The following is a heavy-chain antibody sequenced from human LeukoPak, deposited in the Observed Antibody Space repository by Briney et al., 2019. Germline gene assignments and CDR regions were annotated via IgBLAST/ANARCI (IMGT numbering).Heavy chain of an antibody. Sequence: SETLSLTCTVSGGSISSYYWSWIRQPPGKGLEWIGYIYYSGGTNYNPSLKSRVTISVDTSKNQFSLKLSSVTAADTAVYYCARELNGGDYYYYMDVWGKGTTVTISS. V-gene: IGHV4-59*01. J-gene: IGHJ6*03. CDR2: IYYSGGT. CDR3: ARELNGGDYYYYMDV. CDR1: GGSISSYY. D-gene: IGHD2-8*01.